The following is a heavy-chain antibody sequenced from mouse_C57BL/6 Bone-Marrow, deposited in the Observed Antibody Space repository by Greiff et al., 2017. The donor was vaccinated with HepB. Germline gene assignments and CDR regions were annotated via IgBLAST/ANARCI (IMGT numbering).Heavy chain of an antibody. CDR3: ARSGYYGSSYAY. D-gene: IGHD1-1*01. J-gene: IGHJ3*01. CDR1: GYTFTDYY. Sequence: VHVKQSGPVLVKPGASVKMSCKASGYTFTDYYMNWVKQSHGKSLEWIGVINPYNGGTSYNQKFKGKATLTVDKSSSTAYMELNSLTSEDSAVYYCARSGYYGSSYAYWGQGTLVTVSA. V-gene: IGHV1-19*01. CDR2: INPYNGGT.